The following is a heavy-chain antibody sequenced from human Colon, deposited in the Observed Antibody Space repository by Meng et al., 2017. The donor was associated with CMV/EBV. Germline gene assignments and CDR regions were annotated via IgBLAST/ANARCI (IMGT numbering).Heavy chain of an antibody. CDR3: AREGGDCSSTSCYTSTRGYYGMDV. Sequence: SVKVSCKASGGTFSSYAISWVRQAPGQGLEWMGGIIPIFGTANYAQKFQGRVTITTDTSTSTAYMELSSLRSEDTAVYYCAREGGDCSSTSCYTSTRGYYGMDVWGQGTTVTVSS. CDR1: GGTFSSYA. V-gene: IGHV1-69*05. J-gene: IGHJ6*02. D-gene: IGHD2-2*02. CDR2: IIPIFGTA.